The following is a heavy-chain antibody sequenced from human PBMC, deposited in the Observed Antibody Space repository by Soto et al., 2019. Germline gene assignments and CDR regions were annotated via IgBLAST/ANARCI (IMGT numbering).Heavy chain of an antibody. D-gene: IGHD3-3*01. CDR3: ARTWSGYFSNWFDP. J-gene: IGHJ5*02. Sequence: PSETLSLTCAVYGGSFSGYYWSWIRQPPGKGLEWIGEINHSGSTNYNPSLKSRVTISVDTSKNQFSLKLSSVTAADTAVYYCARTWSGYFSNWFDPWGQGTLVTVSS. CDR2: INHSGST. V-gene: IGHV4-34*01. CDR1: GGSFSGYY.